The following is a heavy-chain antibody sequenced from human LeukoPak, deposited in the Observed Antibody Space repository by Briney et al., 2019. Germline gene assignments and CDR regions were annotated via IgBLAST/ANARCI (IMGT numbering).Heavy chain of an antibody. D-gene: IGHD5-18*01. Sequence: SETLSLTCTVSGGSISNYYWIWIRQPQGKGLDLIGYIHTSGTTNSNPSLKNRVTISVDTSKNQFSLKLSSVTAADTAVYYCAREDTAMVPFDYYYYGMDVWGQGTTVTVSS. V-gene: IGHV4-4*09. J-gene: IGHJ6*02. CDR3: AREDTAMVPFDYYYYGMDV. CDR2: IHTSGTT. CDR1: GGSISNYY.